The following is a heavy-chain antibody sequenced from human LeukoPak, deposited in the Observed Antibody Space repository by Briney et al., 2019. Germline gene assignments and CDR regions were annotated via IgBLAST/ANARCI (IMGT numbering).Heavy chain of an antibody. CDR1: GGSISSYY. D-gene: IGHD2/OR15-2a*01. CDR2: IYYSGST. Sequence: SETLSLTCTVSGGSISSYYWSWIRQPPGKGLEWIGYIYYSGSTNYNPSLKSRVTISVDTSKNQFSLKLSSVTAADTAVYYCARVWVVNDAFDIWGQGTMVTVSS. CDR3: ARVWVVNDAFDI. J-gene: IGHJ3*02. V-gene: IGHV4-59*01.